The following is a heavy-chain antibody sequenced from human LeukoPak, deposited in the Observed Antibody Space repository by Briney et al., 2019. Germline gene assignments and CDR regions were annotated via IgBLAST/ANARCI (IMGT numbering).Heavy chain of an antibody. CDR2: INPNSGGT. Sequence: GASVKVSCKASGYTFTGYYMHWVRQAPGQGLEWMGWINPNSGGTNYAQKFQGRVTMTRDMSTSTVYMELSSLRSEDTAVYYCARRENFDYWGQGTLVTVSS. CDR1: GYTFTGYY. D-gene: IGHD5-24*01. CDR3: ARRENFDY. J-gene: IGHJ4*02. V-gene: IGHV1-2*02.